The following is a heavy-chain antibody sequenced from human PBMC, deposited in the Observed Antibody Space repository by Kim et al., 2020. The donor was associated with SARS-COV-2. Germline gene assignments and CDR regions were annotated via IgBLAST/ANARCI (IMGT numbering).Heavy chain of an antibody. J-gene: IGHJ5*02. CDR3: ARGGPAHEFDP. Sequence: ASAKVSCKASGFTFTDFYIHWVRQAPGQGLEWMGRVDTKNGDTRYVRKYQGRVSMTRDTSTTTAYMELNSLTSDDTAVYYCARGGPAHEFDPWGQGTLVT. CDR2: VDTKNGDT. V-gene: IGHV1-2*02. CDR1: GFTFTDFY.